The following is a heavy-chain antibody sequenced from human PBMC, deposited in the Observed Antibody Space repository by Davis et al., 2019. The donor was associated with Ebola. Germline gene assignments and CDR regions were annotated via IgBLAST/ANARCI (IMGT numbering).Heavy chain of an antibody. CDR3: ARQPAAGFAAAGADY. V-gene: IGHV5-51*01. Sequence: KVSCKDSGDSFTSQWIGWVRQLPGKGLEWMGIIYTGDSDTRYSPSFQGQVTISADKSISTAYLQWSSLKASDSAMYYCARQPAAGFAAAGADYWGQGTLVTVSS. D-gene: IGHD6-13*01. CDR2: IYTGDSDT. J-gene: IGHJ4*02. CDR1: GDSFTSQW.